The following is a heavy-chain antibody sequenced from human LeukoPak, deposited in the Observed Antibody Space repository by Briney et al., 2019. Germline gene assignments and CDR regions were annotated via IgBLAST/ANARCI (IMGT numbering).Heavy chain of an antibody. J-gene: IGHJ5*02. D-gene: IGHD3-16*02. V-gene: IGHV1-18*01. CDR1: GYTFTSYA. CDR2: ISSYNGNT. Sequence: ASVTLSCKASGYTFTSYAISWVRQAPGQGLEWMGFISSYNGNTNYAQNLPGRLTMTTDTSTSTAYMELRRLGSEDTAVSDCARSSGELSAWGQGTLVTVSS. CDR3: ARSSGELSA.